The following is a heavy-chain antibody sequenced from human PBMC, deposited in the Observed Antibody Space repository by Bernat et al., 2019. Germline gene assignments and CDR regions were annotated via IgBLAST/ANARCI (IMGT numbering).Heavy chain of an antibody. CDR3: AKDLYGDHVSFDY. Sequence: EVQLVESGGGLVQPGGSLRLSCAASGFTFSSYAMSWVRQAPGKGLEWGSAISGSGGSTYYADSVKGRFTISRDNSKNTLYLQMNSLSAEDTAVYYCAKDLYGDHVSFDYWGQGTLVTVSS. D-gene: IGHD4-17*01. CDR1: GFTFSSYA. CDR2: ISGSGGST. V-gene: IGHV3-23*04. J-gene: IGHJ4*02.